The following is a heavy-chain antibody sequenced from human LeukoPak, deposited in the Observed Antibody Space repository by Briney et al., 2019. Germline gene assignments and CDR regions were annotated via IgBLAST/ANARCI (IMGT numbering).Heavy chain of an antibody. J-gene: IGHJ4*02. CDR1: EFTFSSYA. Sequence: GGSLRLSCAASEFTFSSYAMSWVRQAPGKGLEWVSAISGSGGSTYYADSVKGRFTISRDNSKNTLYLQMNSLRAEDTAVYYCAKDSYDNRETAMVPTYWGQGTLVTVSS. CDR3: AKDSYDNRETAMVPTY. D-gene: IGHD5-18*01. CDR2: ISGSGGST. V-gene: IGHV3-23*01.